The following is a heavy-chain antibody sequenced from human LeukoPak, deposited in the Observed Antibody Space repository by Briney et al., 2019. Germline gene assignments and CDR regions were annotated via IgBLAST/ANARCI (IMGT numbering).Heavy chain of an antibody. CDR2: IYSGGST. CDR1: GFTVSSNY. J-gene: IGHJ6*03. D-gene: IGHD6-19*01. V-gene: IGHV3-53*01. Sequence: GGSLRLSCAASGFTVSSNYMSWVRQAPGKGLEWVSVIYSGGSTYYADSVKGRFTISRDNSKNTLYRQMNTLRAEDTAVYYCATSAWSPHYYYMGVWGKGTTVTVSS. CDR3: ATSAWSPHYYYMGV.